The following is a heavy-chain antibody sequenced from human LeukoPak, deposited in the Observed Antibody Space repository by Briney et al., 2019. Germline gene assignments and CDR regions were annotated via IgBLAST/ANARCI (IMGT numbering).Heavy chain of an antibody. CDR2: VYPNGRT. J-gene: IGHJ2*01. CDR1: GFSVSGNY. V-gene: IGHV3-66*04. Sequence: GGSLRLSCSASGFSVSGNYMNWVRQAPGQGPEWVSVVYPNGRTYYADSVKDRFTVARDNFRNTLYLQMDSLRVEDTALYYCARRWSFDLWGRGTLVTVSS. CDR3: ARRWSFDL.